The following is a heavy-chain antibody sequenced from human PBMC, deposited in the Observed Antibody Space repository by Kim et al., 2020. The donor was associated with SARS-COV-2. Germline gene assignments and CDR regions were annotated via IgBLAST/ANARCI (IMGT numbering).Heavy chain of an antibody. CDR2: ISSDGDNT. V-gene: IGHV3-64*01. Sequence: GGSLRLSCATSGFTFSAYAMHWVRQAPGKGLEYISAISSDGDNTYYANSVKGRFTISRDNSKNTLYLQMGSLRVDDMGIYYCARDLAGWRVYWGQGTLV. CDR1: GFTFSAYA. CDR3: ARDLAGWRVY. J-gene: IGHJ4*02. D-gene: IGHD6-19*01.